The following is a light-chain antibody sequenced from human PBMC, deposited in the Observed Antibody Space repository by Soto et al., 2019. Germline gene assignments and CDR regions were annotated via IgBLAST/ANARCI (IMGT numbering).Light chain of an antibody. Sequence: EIVMTQSPATLSVSPGERATLSCRASQSVSSNLAWYQQKPGQAPRLLIYGASTRATGFPARFSGSGSGTEFALTISGLQSEDFAVYYRQQYNDWPPIFGTGTKVDIK. CDR2: GAS. CDR3: QQYNDWPPI. V-gene: IGKV3-15*01. J-gene: IGKJ3*01. CDR1: QSVSSN.